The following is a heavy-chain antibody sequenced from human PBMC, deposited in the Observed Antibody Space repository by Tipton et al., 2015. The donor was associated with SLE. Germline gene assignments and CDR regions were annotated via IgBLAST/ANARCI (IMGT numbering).Heavy chain of an antibody. CDR2: ISRAGTYM. Sequence: SLRLSCEASGFTFSDYSMNWVRQAPGKGLEWVSSISRAGTYMYYADSVKGRFTISRDNTKNSLYLQMNSLRAEDTAMYYCAKDIYGSGPRNAFDIWGQGTLVTVSS. CDR1: GFTFSDYS. D-gene: IGHD3-10*01. J-gene: IGHJ3*02. V-gene: IGHV3-21*03. CDR3: AKDIYGSGPRNAFDI.